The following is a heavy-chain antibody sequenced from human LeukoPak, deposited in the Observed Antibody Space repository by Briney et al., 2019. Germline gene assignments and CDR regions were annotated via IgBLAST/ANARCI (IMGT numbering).Heavy chain of an antibody. V-gene: IGHV4-34*01. J-gene: IGHJ5*02. CDR2: IYHSGST. CDR3: ARDREAYGDIPPAWFDP. CDR1: GGSFSGYY. D-gene: IGHD4-17*01. Sequence: SETLSLTCAVYGGSFSGYYWSWIRQPPGKGLEWIGSIYHSGSTYYNPSLKSRVTISVDTSKNQFSLKLSSVTAADTAVYYCARDREAYGDIPPAWFDPWGQGTLVTVSS.